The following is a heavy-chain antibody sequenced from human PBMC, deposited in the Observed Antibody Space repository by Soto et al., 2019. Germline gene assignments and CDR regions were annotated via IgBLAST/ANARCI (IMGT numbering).Heavy chain of an antibody. Sequence: QVQLLQSGAEVRKPGASVSISCKASGYIFSHYYMSWVRQAPGQGLEWMGKINPDGGATTFARNFQGRLTLTSDASTGTAYRQLSGLTSEDTAVYYCARGRRYTFWGQGTLVSVSS. CDR1: GYIFSHYY. CDR2: INPDGGAT. V-gene: IGHV1-46*01. CDR3: ARGRRYTF. D-gene: IGHD1-1*01. J-gene: IGHJ4*02.